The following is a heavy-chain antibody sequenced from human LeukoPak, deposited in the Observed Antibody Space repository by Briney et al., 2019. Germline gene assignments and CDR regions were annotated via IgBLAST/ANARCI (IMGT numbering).Heavy chain of an antibody. CDR3: ARMSGYDTLSNWFDP. D-gene: IGHD5-12*01. J-gene: IGHJ5*02. CDR1: GGSISSYY. CDR2: IYYSGST. Sequence: SSETLSLTCTVSGGSISSYYWSWIRQPPGKGLEWIGYIYYSGSTNYNPSLKSRVTISVDTSKNQFSLKLSSVTAADTAVYYCARMSGYDTLSNWFDPWGQGTLVTVSS. V-gene: IGHV4-59*01.